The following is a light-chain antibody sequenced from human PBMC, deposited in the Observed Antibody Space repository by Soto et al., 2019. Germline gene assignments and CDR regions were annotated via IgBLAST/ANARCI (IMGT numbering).Light chain of an antibody. J-gene: IGKJ2*01. CDR1: QGIRND. CDR2: AAS. Sequence: AVQMTQSPSSLSASVGDRVTITCRASQGIRNDLGWCKQKPGKAPKLLIYAASSLQSGVPSRFSGSGSGTDFTLTISSLQPEDFATYYCLQDYNYPYIFGQGTKLEIK. V-gene: IGKV1-6*01. CDR3: LQDYNYPYI.